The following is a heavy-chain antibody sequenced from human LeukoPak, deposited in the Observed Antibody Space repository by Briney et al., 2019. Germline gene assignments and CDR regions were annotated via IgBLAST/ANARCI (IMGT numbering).Heavy chain of an antibody. CDR3: ARGSYSSSWKTFDY. J-gene: IGHJ4*02. Sequence: GGSLRLSCAASGFTFSSYEMNWVRQAPGKGLEWVSYISSSGSTIYYADSVKGRFTISRDNSKNTLYLQMNSLRADDTAMYYCARGSYSSSWKTFDYWGQGTLVTVSS. V-gene: IGHV3-48*03. D-gene: IGHD6-13*01. CDR2: ISSSGSTI. CDR1: GFTFSSYE.